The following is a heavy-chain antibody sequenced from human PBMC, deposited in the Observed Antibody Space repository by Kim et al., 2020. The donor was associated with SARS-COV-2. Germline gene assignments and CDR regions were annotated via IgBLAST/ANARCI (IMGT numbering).Heavy chain of an antibody. D-gene: IGHD2-2*01. J-gene: IGHJ4*02. V-gene: IGHV1-18*01. CDR3: ARDGCSSTTCFDY. Sequence: AQKLQGRVTMTTDTATTTAYMELRSLRSDDTAVYYCARDGCSSTTCFDYWGQGALVTVSS.